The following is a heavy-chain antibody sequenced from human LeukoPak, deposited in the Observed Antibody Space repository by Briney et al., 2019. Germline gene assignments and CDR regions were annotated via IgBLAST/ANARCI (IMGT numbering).Heavy chain of an antibody. D-gene: IGHD4-17*01. J-gene: IGHJ4*02. V-gene: IGHV4-30-2*01. CDR3: ASAGGHYGSFDY. Sequence: TLSLTCAVSGGSISSGGYSWSWIRQPPGRGLEWIGYIYHSGSTYYNPSLKSRVTISVDRSKNQFSLKLSSVTAADTAVYYCASAGGHYGSFDYWGQGTLVTVSS. CDR2: IYHSGST. CDR1: GGSISSGGYS.